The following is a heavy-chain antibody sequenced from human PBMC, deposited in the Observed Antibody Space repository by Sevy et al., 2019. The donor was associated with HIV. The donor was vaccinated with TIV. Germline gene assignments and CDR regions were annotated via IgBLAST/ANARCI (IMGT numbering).Heavy chain of an antibody. D-gene: IGHD3-22*01. CDR1: GVSISSFY. Sequence: SETLSLTCTVSGVSISSFYWSWIRQPPGKGLEWIGNIYYSGGTNYNPSLKSRVTISADTSKNQFSLKLSSVTAADTAVYYCARRYFYDSRGSTVFDYWGQGTLVTVSS. J-gene: IGHJ4*02. CDR2: IYYSGGT. V-gene: IGHV4-59*13. CDR3: ARRYFYDSRGSTVFDY.